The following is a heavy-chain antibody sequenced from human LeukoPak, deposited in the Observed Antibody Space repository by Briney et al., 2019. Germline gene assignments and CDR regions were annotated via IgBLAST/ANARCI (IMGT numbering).Heavy chain of an antibody. J-gene: IGHJ4*02. D-gene: IGHD5-18*01. Sequence: PSETLSLTCTVSGGSISSYYWSWIRQPPGKGLEWIGYIYYSGSTNYNPSLKSRVTISVDTSKNQFSLKLSSVTAADTAVYYCAREGTDSYGYYFDYWGQGTLVTVSS. V-gene: IGHV4-59*01. CDR1: GGSISSYY. CDR2: IYYSGST. CDR3: AREGTDSYGYYFDY.